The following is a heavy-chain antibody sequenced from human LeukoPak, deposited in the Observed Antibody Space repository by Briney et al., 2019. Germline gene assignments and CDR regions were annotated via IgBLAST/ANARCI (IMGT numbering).Heavy chain of an antibody. CDR1: GFTFSSYW. CDR3: ARVYDSSGYYSDY. D-gene: IGHD3-22*01. V-gene: IGHV3-7*01. CDR2: INHNGNVN. Sequence: GGSLRLSCAASGFTFSSYWMNWARQAPGKGLEWVASINHNGNVNYYVDSVKGRFTVSRDNAKNSLYLQMNSLRAEDAAVYYCARVYDSSGYYSDYWGQGTLVTVSS. J-gene: IGHJ4*02.